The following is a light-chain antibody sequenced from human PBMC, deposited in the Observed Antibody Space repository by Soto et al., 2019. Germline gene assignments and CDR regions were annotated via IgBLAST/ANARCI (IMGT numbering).Light chain of an antibody. CDR3: QQYGRSPQKFS. Sequence: EIVLTQSPGTLSLSPGERATLSCRASQSVSSSYLAWYQQKPGQAPRLLIYGASSRATGIPDRFSGSGSGKDFTLTISRLEPEDFSVYYCQQYGRSPQKFSCGPGTKVDIK. J-gene: IGKJ3*01. CDR1: QSVSSSY. V-gene: IGKV3-20*01. CDR2: GAS.